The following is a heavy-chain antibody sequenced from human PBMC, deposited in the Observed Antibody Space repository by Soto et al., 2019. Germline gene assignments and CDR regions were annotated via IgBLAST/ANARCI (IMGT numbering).Heavy chain of an antibody. D-gene: IGHD3-3*01. CDR3: ASGSRKISGVIIDFEY. J-gene: IGHJ4*02. V-gene: IGHV3-72*01. Sequence: SLRLSCAVSGFTLSDHYVDWVRPAPGKGLEWVGRTRDKVKSYTTDYGASVKGRFTISRDDSKKSVYLHMNFLQTEDTAVYYCASGSRKISGVIIDFEYWGRGPLV. CDR1: GFTLSDHY. CDR2: TRDKVKSYTT.